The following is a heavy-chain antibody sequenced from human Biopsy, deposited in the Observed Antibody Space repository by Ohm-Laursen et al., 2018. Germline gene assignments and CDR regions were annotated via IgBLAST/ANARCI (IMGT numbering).Heavy chain of an antibody. CDR3: ARASMIRGVMDVDY. Sequence: SVKVSCKASGYTFTGHYMHWVRQAPGQGLKWMGWINPNGGDTNYAQKFQGRVTMTTDTSVSTAYMELSGLTFDDTAVYYCARASMIRGVMDVDYWGQGTLVIVSS. CDR1: GYTFTGHY. D-gene: IGHD3-10*01. J-gene: IGHJ4*02. CDR2: INPNGGDT. V-gene: IGHV1-2*02.